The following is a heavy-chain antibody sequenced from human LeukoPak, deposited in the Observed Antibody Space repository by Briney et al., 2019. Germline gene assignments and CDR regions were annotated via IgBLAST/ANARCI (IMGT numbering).Heavy chain of an antibody. CDR1: GYTFTDSH. J-gene: IGHJ6*03. Sequence: ASVKVSCKASGYTFTDSHMHWVRQAPGQGLEWMGIINPSGGSTSYAQKFQGRVTMTRDTSTSTVYMELSSLRSEGTAVYYCARGYCGSTSCYHSYYYYYMDVWGKGTTVTVSS. CDR2: INPSGGST. D-gene: IGHD2-2*01. V-gene: IGHV1-46*01. CDR3: ARGYCGSTSCYHSYYYYYMDV.